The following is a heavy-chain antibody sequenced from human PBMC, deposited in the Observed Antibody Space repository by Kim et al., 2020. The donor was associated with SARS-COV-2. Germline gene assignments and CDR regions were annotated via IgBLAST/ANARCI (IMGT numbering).Heavy chain of an antibody. D-gene: IGHD2-15*01. J-gene: IGHJ2*01. Sequence: GGSLRLSCAASGFTFSSYGMNWVRQAPGKGLEWVAVISYEACNRKSEDSATGRFTITIANSKTKIILQLNMQSLEDKDADYCYYTGYCSGGSCYSFVYW. V-gene: IGHV3-30*03. CDR2: ISYEACNR. CDR3: YYTGYCSGGSCYSFVYW. CDR1: GFTFSSYG.